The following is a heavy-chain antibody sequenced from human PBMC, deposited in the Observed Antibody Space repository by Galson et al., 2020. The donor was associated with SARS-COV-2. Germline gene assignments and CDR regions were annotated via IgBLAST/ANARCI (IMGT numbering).Heavy chain of an antibody. D-gene: IGHD4-17*01. CDR3: TTDRGNYVDTAIFDY. CDR1: GFTFGDYA. V-gene: IGHV3-49*03. J-gene: IGHJ4*02. CDR2: IRSKAYGGTT. Sequence: GGSLRLSCTASGFTFGDYAMSWFRQAPGKGLEWVGFIRSKAYGGTTEYAASVKGRFTISRDDSKSIAYLQMNSLKTEDTAVYYCTTDRGNYVDTAIFDYWGQGTLVTVSS.